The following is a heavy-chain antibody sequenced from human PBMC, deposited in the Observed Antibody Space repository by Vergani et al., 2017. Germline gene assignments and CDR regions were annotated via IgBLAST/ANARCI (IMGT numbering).Heavy chain of an antibody. J-gene: IGHJ6*02. CDR3: AREDITMVRGVMYYYGMDV. CDR2: INPNSGGT. Sequence: QVQLVQSGAEVKKPGASVKVSCKASGDTFTGYYMHWVRQAPGQGLEWMGWINPNSGGTNYAQKFQGRVTMTRDTSISTAYMELSRLRSDDTAVYYCAREDITMVRGVMYYYGMDVWGQGTTVTVSS. CDR1: GDTFTGYY. D-gene: IGHD3-10*01. V-gene: IGHV1-2*02.